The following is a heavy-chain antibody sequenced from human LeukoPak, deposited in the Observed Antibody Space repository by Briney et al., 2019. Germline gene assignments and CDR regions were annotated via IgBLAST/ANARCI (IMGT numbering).Heavy chain of an antibody. V-gene: IGHV3-74*01. Sequence: PGGSLRLSCAASRFTFSVHWMHWVRQAPGKGLEWVSRINPDESDKAYADSVKGRFTISRDNAKSTLYLQMNSLRVEDTAVYYCARDRVRGVMWVIGYWGQGTLVTVSS. D-gene: IGHD3-10*01. CDR1: RFTFSVHW. CDR3: ARDRVRGVMWVIGY. J-gene: IGHJ4*02. CDR2: INPDESDK.